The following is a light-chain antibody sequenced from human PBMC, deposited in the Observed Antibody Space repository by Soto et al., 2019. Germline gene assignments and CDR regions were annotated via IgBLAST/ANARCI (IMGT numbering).Light chain of an antibody. J-gene: IGKJ3*01. CDR2: DXS. CDR3: QQRRDGTRT. V-gene: IGKV1-12*01. Sequence: DIHMTQSPSSVSASVGDRVTLPXRARQAIHLWLAWYQQKRGXAPKXXXVDXSLLQRGIPARLSGSGSATDFTLTISSLEPEDFAVYYFQQRRDGTRTFGPGTKVDIK. CDR1: QAIHLW.